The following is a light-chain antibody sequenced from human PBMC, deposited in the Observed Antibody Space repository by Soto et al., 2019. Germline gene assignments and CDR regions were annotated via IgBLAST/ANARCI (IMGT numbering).Light chain of an antibody. Sequence: EIVIPQSPATLSVSPGERATLSCRASQSNSSDLAWYHQKPGQAPRLLIYGASTRATGIPARFSGSGSGTEFTLTINSLQSEDFAVYYCQQYNNWPRTFGQGTRWIS. CDR2: GAS. J-gene: IGKJ1*01. CDR1: QSNSSD. CDR3: QQYNNWPRT. V-gene: IGKV3-15*01.